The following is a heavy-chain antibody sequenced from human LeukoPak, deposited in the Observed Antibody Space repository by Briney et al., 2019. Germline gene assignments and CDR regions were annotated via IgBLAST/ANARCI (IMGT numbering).Heavy chain of an antibody. CDR3: ARDRLWYSYGYFDY. D-gene: IGHD5-18*01. Sequence: GASVKVSCKASGGTFSSYAISWVRQAPGQGLEWMGRIIPILGIANYAQKFQGRVTITADKSTSTAYMELSSLRSGDTAVYYCARDRLWYSYGYFDYWGQGTLVTVSS. CDR1: GGTFSSYA. CDR2: IIPILGIA. J-gene: IGHJ4*02. V-gene: IGHV1-69*04.